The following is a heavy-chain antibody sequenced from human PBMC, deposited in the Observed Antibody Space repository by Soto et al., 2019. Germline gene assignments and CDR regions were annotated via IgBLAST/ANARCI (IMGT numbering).Heavy chain of an antibody. CDR3: ARVRTENYYGMDV. V-gene: IGHV3-7*05. J-gene: IGHJ6*02. CDR1: GFTFNNYW. CDR2: IKYDGSEK. Sequence: PGGSLRLSCAASGFTFNNYWMSWVRQAPGKGLERVANIKYDGSEKYHVDSVKGRFTISRDNAKNSVFLQMNSLRADDTAVYHCARVRTENYYGMDVWGQGTTVTVS.